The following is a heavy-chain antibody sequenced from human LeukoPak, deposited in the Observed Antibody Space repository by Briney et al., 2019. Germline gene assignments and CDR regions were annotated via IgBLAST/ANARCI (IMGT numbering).Heavy chain of an antibody. V-gene: IGHV3-73*01. J-gene: IGHJ4*02. Sequence: GGSLRLSCAASGFTFSGSATHWVRQASGKGLEWVGRIRSKANSYATAYAASVKGRFTISRDDSKNTAYLQMNSLKTEDTAVYYCTRHVSTGGNTVTTLPLNWGQGTLVTVSS. CDR2: IRSKANSYAT. CDR3: TRHVSTGGNTVTTLPLN. D-gene: IGHD4-17*01. CDR1: GFTFSGSA.